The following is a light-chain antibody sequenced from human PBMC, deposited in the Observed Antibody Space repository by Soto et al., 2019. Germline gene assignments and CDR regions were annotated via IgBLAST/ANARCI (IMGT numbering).Light chain of an antibody. CDR2: AAS. Sequence: DIQMTQSPSSLSASVGDRVTITCRASQGISNYLAGYQQKPGKVPKLLIYAASTLQSGGPSRFSGSGSATDFTLTISNLQPADVATYYCQQYNSAPFTFGPGTKVDIK. CDR1: QGISNY. CDR3: QQYNSAPFT. V-gene: IGKV1-27*01. J-gene: IGKJ3*01.